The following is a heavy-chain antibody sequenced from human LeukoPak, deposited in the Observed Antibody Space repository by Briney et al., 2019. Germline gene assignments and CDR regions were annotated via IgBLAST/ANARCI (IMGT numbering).Heavy chain of an antibody. V-gene: IGHV4-39*01. CDR1: GGSTSSSSYY. D-gene: IGHD2-8*02. J-gene: IGHJ4*02. CDR2: IYYSGST. CDR3: ARVYWVGGYFDY. Sequence: SETLSLTCTVSGGSTSSSSYYWGWIRQPPGKGLEWIGNIYYSGSTYYNPSLKSRVTISVDTSKNQFSLKLNSVTAADTAVYYCARVYWVGGYFDYWGQGTLVTVSS.